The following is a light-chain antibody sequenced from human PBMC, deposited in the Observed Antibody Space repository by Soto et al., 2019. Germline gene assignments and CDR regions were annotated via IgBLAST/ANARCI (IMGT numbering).Light chain of an antibody. CDR3: QQYGSSPFT. CDR2: GAS. CDR1: QTVLSSY. V-gene: IGKV3-20*01. Sequence: EIVLTQSPGTLSLSPGEAVTLSCRASQTVLSSYVAWYQQKPGQPPRLLIYGASSRATGIPDRFSGSGSGTDFTLTISRLEPEDFGVFYCQQYGSSPFTFGPGTKVDFK. J-gene: IGKJ3*01.